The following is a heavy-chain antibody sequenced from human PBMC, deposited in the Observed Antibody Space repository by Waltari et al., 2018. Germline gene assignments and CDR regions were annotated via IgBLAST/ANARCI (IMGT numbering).Heavy chain of an antibody. D-gene: IGHD2-15*01. CDR1: GFSFSTYT. CDR3: TSGANSGS. J-gene: IGHJ5*02. Sequence: EVQLVESGGGLVQPGGSMRLSCAASGFSFSTYTMNWVRQAPGKGLEWVSFISSGSGIIYYADSVKGRFTISRDNAKNSLFLQMSSLRDEDTAVYYCTSGANSGSWGQGTLVTVSS. V-gene: IGHV3-48*02. CDR2: ISSGSGII.